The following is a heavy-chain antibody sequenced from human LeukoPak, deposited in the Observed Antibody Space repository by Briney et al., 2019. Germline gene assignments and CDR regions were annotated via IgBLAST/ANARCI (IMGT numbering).Heavy chain of an antibody. Sequence: GGSLRLSCAASGFTFSSYAMHWVRQAPGKGLEWVAVISYDGSNKYYADSVKGRFTISRDNSKNTLYLQMNSLRAEDTAVYYCAREFETPAYYYYYGMDVWGQGTTVTVSS. CDR3: AREFETPAYYYYYGMDV. D-gene: IGHD2-2*01. CDR2: ISYDGSNK. V-gene: IGHV3-30-3*01. J-gene: IGHJ6*02. CDR1: GFTFSSYA.